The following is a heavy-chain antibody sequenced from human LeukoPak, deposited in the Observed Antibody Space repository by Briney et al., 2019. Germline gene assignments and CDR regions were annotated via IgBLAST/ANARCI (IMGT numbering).Heavy chain of an antibody. D-gene: IGHD3-3*01. CDR2: IWYDGSNK. CDR1: GFTFSSYG. V-gene: IGHV3-33*06. Sequence: GRSLRLSCAASGFTFSSYGMHWVRQAPGKGLEWVAVIWYDGSNKYYADSVKGRFTISRDNSKNTLYLQMNSLRAEDTAVYYCAKLYYDFWGGYYIGGAFDCWGQGTLVTVSS. J-gene: IGHJ4*02. CDR3: AKLYYDFWGGYYIGGAFDC.